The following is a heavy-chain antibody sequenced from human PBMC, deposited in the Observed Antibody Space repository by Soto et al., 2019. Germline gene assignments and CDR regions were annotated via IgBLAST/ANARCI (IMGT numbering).Heavy chain of an antibody. CDR3: AKDRRGAYCSGGICYSPDY. CDR2: ISGTGGT. D-gene: IGHD2-15*01. CDR1: GFTFSSHV. Sequence: EVQLWESGGGLVQPGGSLRLSCAASGFTFSSHVMSWVRQAPGKGLEWVSAISGTGGTYYADSVKGRFTISRDNSKNTLYLQMNNLRDEDTAVYYCAKDRRGAYCSGGICYSPDYWGQGTLVIASS. V-gene: IGHV3-23*01. J-gene: IGHJ4*02.